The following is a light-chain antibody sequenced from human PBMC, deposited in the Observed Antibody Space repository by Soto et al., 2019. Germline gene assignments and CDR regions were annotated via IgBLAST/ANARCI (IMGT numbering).Light chain of an antibody. Sequence: QSVLTQPASVSGSPGQSITISCTGTSSDVGGYTYVSWYQQHPGEAPKLMIYEVSHRPSGVSDRFSGSKSGSTASLTISGLQTEDEGDYYCSSYESTTSQVVFGGGTKLTVL. V-gene: IGLV2-14*01. CDR2: EVS. CDR1: SSDVGGYTY. CDR3: SSYESTTSQVV. J-gene: IGLJ2*01.